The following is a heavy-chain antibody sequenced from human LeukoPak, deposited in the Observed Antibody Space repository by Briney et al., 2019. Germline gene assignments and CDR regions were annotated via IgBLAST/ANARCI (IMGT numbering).Heavy chain of an antibody. J-gene: IGHJ3*02. CDR3: ARSYCSSTSCYAVGAFDI. CDR2: IYYSGST. V-gene: IGHV4-39*01. CDR1: GGYISSSSYY. Sequence: SETLSLTCTVSGGYISSSSYYCGWIRQPPGKGLEWIGSIYYSGSTYYNPSLQSRVTISVDTSKNQFSLKSSSVTAADTAVYYCARSYCSSTSCYAVGAFDIWGQGTMVTVSS. D-gene: IGHD2-2*01.